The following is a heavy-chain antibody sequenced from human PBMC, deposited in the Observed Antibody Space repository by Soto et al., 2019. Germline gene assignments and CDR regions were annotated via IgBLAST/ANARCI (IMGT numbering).Heavy chain of an antibody. D-gene: IGHD6-19*01. CDR2: IGGRGDST. J-gene: IGHJ4*02. V-gene: IGHV3-23*01. CDR1: GFTFSSYA. CDR3: AKDLIYGYNSGRPFDY. Sequence: EVQLLESGGGLVQPGGSLRLSCAASGFTFSSYAMSWVRQAPGKGLEWVSAIGGRGDSTYYADSVKCRFTISRDNSRDTLDLQMNSLRAEDTAVYYCAKDLIYGYNSGRPFDYWGQGTLVTVSS.